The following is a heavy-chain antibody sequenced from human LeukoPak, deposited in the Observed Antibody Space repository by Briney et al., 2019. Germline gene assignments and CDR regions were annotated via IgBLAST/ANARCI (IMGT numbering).Heavy chain of an antibody. Sequence: PGGSLRLSCAASGFTFRSYVMSWVRQVPGKGLEWVSAITGDGGGTNHADSVKGRFTISRDNSKNTLYLQMNSLRAEDTAVYYCAKETSSGNFVTIDYWGQGTLVTVSS. CDR2: ITGDGGGT. CDR1: GFTFRSYV. J-gene: IGHJ4*02. V-gene: IGHV3-23*01. CDR3: AKETSSGNFVTIDY. D-gene: IGHD1-26*01.